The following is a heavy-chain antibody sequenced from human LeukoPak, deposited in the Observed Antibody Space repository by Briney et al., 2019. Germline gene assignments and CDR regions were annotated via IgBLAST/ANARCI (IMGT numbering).Heavy chain of an antibody. CDR3: ARRGGYYYDLFDY. V-gene: IGHV4-39*01. Sequence: SETLSLTCTVSGGSISRGSYYWGWIRQPPGKGLEWIGSIYHSGSTYYNPSLKSRVTMSVDTSKNQFSLKLSSVTAADTAVYFCARRGGYYYDLFDYWGQGTLVTVSS. J-gene: IGHJ4*02. CDR1: GGSISRGSYY. D-gene: IGHD3-22*01. CDR2: IYHSGST.